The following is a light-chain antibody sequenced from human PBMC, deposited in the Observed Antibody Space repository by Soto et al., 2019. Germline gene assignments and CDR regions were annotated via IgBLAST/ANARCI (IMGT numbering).Light chain of an antibody. CDR2: VGTGGIVG. Sequence: QSVLTQPPSASASLGASVTLTCTLSSGYSNYKVDWYQQRPGKGPRFVMRVGTGGIVGSKGDGIPDRFSVLGSGLNRYLTIENIQEEDESDYHCGADHGSGNNFVLVFGGGTKVTVL. CDR1: SGYSNYK. CDR3: GADHGSGNNFVLV. J-gene: IGLJ2*01. V-gene: IGLV9-49*01.